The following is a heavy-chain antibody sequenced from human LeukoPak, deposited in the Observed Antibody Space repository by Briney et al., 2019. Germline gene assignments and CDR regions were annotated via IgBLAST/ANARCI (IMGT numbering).Heavy chain of an antibody. D-gene: IGHD2-2*01. V-gene: IGHV3-21*01. CDR1: GFTFSSYS. Sequence: PGGSLRLSCAASGFTFSSYSMNWVRQAPGKGLEWVSSISSSSSYIYYADSVKGRFTISRDNAKNSLYLQMNSLRAEDTAVYYCARDHCSSTSCYPLDYWGQGTLVTVSS. J-gene: IGHJ4*02. CDR2: ISSSSSYI. CDR3: ARDHCSSTSCYPLDY.